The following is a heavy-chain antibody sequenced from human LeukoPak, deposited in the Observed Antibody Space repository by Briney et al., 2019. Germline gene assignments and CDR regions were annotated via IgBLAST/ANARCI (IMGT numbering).Heavy chain of an antibody. D-gene: IGHD6-13*01. Sequence: GGSLRLSCAASGFTFSSYSMNWVRQAPGKGLEWVAIISYDGSNEYYADSVKGRFTISRDNSKNTLYLQMNSLRADDTAVYYCARGRFRTPAADYFDYWGQGTLVTVSS. CDR3: ARGRFRTPAADYFDY. J-gene: IGHJ4*02. CDR2: ISYDGSNE. V-gene: IGHV3-30*03. CDR1: GFTFSSYS.